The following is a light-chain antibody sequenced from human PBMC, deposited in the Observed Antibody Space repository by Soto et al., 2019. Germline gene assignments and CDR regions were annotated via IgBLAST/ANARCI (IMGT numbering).Light chain of an antibody. CDR1: QGISSW. CDR3: QQASSFPLT. CDR2: AAS. V-gene: IGKV1-12*01. J-gene: IGKJ4*01. Sequence: DIQMTQSPSSVSASVGDRVTITCRASQGISSWLGWYQQKPGQAPKLLILAASSLQSGVPPRFSGSESGTEFTLTISSLQPEDVATYYCQQASSFPLTFGGGTKVEIK.